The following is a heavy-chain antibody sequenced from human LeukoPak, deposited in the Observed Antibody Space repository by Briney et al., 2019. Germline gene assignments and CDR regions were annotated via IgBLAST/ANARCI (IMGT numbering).Heavy chain of an antibody. Sequence: PSETLSLTCAVSGGSISSSYWWSWVRQPPGKGLEWIGEVYHSGSTNYNPSLKSRVTISVDKSKNQFSLKLSSVTAADTAVYYCATSGYSSSWYLTFDYWGQGTLVTVSS. D-gene: IGHD6-13*01. CDR3: ATSGYSSSWYLTFDY. J-gene: IGHJ4*02. V-gene: IGHV4-4*02. CDR1: GGSISSSYW. CDR2: VYHSGST.